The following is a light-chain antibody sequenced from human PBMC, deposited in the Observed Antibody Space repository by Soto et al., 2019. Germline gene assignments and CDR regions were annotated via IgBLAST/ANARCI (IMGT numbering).Light chain of an antibody. J-gene: IGKJ1*01. Sequence: EVVLTQSPATLSLSPGERATLSCRASENVRTFVDWYQQKPGQAPRLLIYGASNRATGIPARFSGSGSGTDCTLTISDPEHEDFAVYYCKQHSHWPPWTFGQGNRVEIQ. CDR3: KQHSHWPPWT. CDR1: ENVRTF. CDR2: GAS. V-gene: IGKV3-11*01.